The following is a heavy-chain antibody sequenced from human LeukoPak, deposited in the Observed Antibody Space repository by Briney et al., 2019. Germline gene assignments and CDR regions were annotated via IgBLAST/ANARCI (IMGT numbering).Heavy chain of an antibody. CDR3: ARGIPPGDAFDI. J-gene: IGHJ3*02. CDR2: ISTYNSNT. D-gene: IGHD2-2*02. Sequence: ASVKVSCKASGYTFTTYGINWLRQAPGQGLAWMGWISTYNSNTHYAQRLQGRVTMTTDASTSTAYMELRSLRSDDTAVYYCARGIPPGDAFDIWGQGTMVTVSS. V-gene: IGHV1-18*01. CDR1: GYTFTTYG.